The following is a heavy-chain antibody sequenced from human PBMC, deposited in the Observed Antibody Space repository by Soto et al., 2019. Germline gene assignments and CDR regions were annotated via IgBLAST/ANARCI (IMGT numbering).Heavy chain of an antibody. CDR3: ARFLPGFVGENEAVDF. Sequence: QVQLQESGPGLVKPSGTLSLTCTVSGGAISNNNWWSWVRQTPEKGLEWIGQIYHSGNTNYNPSLKSRVSMSVDKSKIQFSLKMNSATAADTAVYYCARFLPGFVGENEAVDFWGHGTLVTVSS. J-gene: IGHJ4*01. CDR2: IYHSGNT. CDR1: GGAISNNNW. D-gene: IGHD3-3*01. V-gene: IGHV4-4*02.